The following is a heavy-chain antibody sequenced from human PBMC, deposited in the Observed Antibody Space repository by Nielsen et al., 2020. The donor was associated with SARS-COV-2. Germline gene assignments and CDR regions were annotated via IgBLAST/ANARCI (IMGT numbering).Heavy chain of an antibody. D-gene: IGHD3-10*01. Sequence: GESLKISCTASGCYFGGYAMQWVRQAPGKGLEWVSSISGNSYYIYYSDSVRGRFTISRDNAKNTLYLQMNSLRAEDTAVYYCAILGGAMVRGVDLDVWGQGTTVTVSS. CDR1: GCYFGGYA. V-gene: IGHV3-21*01. CDR3: AILGGAMVRGVDLDV. CDR2: ISGNSYYI. J-gene: IGHJ6*02.